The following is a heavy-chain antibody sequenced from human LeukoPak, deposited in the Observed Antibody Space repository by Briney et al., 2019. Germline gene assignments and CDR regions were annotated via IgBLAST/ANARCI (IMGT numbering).Heavy chain of an antibody. J-gene: IGHJ5*02. Sequence: GGSLRLSCAASGFTFSSYDMHWVRQATGKDLEWVSAIGTAGDTYYPGSVKGRFTISRENAKNSLYLQMNSLRAGDTAVYYCARASGPASGFDPWGQGTLVTVSS. V-gene: IGHV3-13*04. D-gene: IGHD3-3*01. CDR2: IGTAGDT. CDR3: ARASGPASGFDP. CDR1: GFTFSSYD.